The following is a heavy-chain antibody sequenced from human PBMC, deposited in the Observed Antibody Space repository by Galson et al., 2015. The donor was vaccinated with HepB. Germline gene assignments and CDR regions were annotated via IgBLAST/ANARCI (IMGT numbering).Heavy chain of an antibody. D-gene: IGHD6-13*01. CDR2: IYPGDSDT. J-gene: IGHJ4*02. CDR1: GYSFTSYW. CDR3: AGLRTRPTKYSSSWFFDY. Sequence: QSGAEVKKPGESLKISCKGSGYSFTSYWIGWVRQMPGKGLEWMGIIYPGDSDTRYSPSFQGQVTIPADKSISTAYLQWSSLKASDTAMYYCAGLRTRPTKYSSSWFFDYWGQGTLVTVSS. V-gene: IGHV5-51*01.